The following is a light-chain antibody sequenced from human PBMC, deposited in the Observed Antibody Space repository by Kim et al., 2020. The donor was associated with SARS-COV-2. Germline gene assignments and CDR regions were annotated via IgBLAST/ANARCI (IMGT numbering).Light chain of an antibody. CDR2: DVN. Sequence: GLSIARSCTGTSTELGAYDFVSWYQQHPGKATKRMLYDVNTRPSAVYDRLSGSKSGNAASLTISGLQAEDEADYYCSSYTTSSTLLFGGGTQLTVL. J-gene: IGLJ2*01. CDR1: STELGAYDF. CDR3: SSYTTSSTLL. V-gene: IGLV2-14*03.